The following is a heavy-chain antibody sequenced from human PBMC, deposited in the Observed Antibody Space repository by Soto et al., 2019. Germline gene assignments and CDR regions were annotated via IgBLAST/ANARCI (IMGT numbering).Heavy chain of an antibody. D-gene: IGHD5-18*01. CDR3: ARESSYGLVY. CDR2: MNPNSGNT. Sequence: GASVKVSCKASGGTFSSYTISWVRQATGQGLEWMGWMNPNSGNTGYAQKFQGRVTMTRNTSISTAYMELSSLRSEDTAVYYCARESSYGLVYWGQGTLVTVSS. CDR1: GGTFSSYT. J-gene: IGHJ4*02. V-gene: IGHV1-8*02.